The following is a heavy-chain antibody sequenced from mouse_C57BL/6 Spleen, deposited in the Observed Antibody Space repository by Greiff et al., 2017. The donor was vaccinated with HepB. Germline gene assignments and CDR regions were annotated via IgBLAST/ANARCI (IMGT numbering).Heavy chain of an antibody. J-gene: IGHJ4*01. CDR1: GYTFTNYW. CDR2: INPSNGGT. Sequence: VKLQQPGTELVKPGASVKLSCKASGYTFTNYWMHWVKQRPGQGLEWIGNINPSNGGTNYNEKFKSKATLTVDKSSSTAYMQLSSLTSEDSAVYYCARRGPNYYAMDYWGQGTSVTVSS. V-gene: IGHV1-53*01. CDR3: ARRGPNYYAMDY.